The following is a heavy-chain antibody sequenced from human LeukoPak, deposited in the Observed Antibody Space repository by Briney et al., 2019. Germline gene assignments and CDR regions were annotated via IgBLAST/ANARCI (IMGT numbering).Heavy chain of an antibody. Sequence: ASVKVSCKASGYTFTSYDINWVRQATGQGLEWMGWMNPNSGNTGYAQKFQGRVTMTRNTSISTAYMELSSLRSEDTAVYYCARGFGHCSSTSCYFYGMDVWGQGTTVTVSS. CDR2: MNPNSGNT. D-gene: IGHD2-2*01. V-gene: IGHV1-8*01. CDR3: ARGFGHCSSTSCYFYGMDV. J-gene: IGHJ6*02. CDR1: GYTFTSYD.